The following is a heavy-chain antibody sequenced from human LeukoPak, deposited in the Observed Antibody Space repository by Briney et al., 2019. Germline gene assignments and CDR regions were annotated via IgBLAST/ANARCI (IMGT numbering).Heavy chain of an antibody. CDR1: GFTFSSYW. CDR2: INHNGNVN. J-gene: IGHJ6*02. CDR3: ARGGCLDV. D-gene: IGHD3-16*01. Sequence: GGSLRLSCAASGFTFSSYWMNWARQAPGKRLEWVASINHNGNVNYYVDSVKGRFTISRDNAKNSLYLQMSNLRAEDTAVYFCARGGCLDVWGQGATVTVSS. V-gene: IGHV3-7*03.